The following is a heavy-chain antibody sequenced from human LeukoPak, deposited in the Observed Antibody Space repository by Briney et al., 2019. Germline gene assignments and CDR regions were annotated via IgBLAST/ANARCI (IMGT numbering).Heavy chain of an antibody. CDR3: ATGPYSGEGPFDY. CDR1: GFTFSSYA. CDR2: ISGSGGST. V-gene: IGHV3-23*01. J-gene: IGHJ4*02. Sequence: GGSLRLSCAASGFTFSSYAMSWVRQAPGKGLEWVSAISGSGGSTYYADSVKGRFTISRDNSKNTLYLQMNSLRAEDTAVYYCATGPYSGEGPFDYWGQGTLVTVSS. D-gene: IGHD2-21*01.